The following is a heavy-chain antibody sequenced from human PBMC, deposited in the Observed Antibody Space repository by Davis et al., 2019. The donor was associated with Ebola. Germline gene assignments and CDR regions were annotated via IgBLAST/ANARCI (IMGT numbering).Heavy chain of an antibody. CDR1: GYSSTSYW. CDR3: ARRIVVAHWYFDL. J-gene: IGHJ2*01. D-gene: IGHD3-22*01. Sequence: GESLNISCKGSGYSSTSYWIGWVRQMPGKGLEWMGIIYPGDSDTRYSPSFQGQVTISADKSISTAYLQWSSLKASDTAMYYCARRIVVAHWYFDLWGRGTLVTVSS. V-gene: IGHV5-51*01. CDR2: IYPGDSDT.